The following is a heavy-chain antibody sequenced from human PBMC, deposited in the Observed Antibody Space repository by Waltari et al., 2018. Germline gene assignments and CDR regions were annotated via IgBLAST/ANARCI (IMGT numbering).Heavy chain of an antibody. Sequence: EVHLVESGGGLVRQRGSLRLSCAASGFTFSSFWMHWVRQAPGKGQQWVARISGDGAGTHYADSVRGRFTISRDNANNMVYLQMNSLSDDDTATYFCARASISRDTGNTFDSWGQGNLVTVSS. CDR2: ISGDGAGT. V-gene: IGHV3-74*01. J-gene: IGHJ4*02. CDR3: ARASISRDTGNTFDS. CDR1: GFTFSSFW. D-gene: IGHD5-18*01.